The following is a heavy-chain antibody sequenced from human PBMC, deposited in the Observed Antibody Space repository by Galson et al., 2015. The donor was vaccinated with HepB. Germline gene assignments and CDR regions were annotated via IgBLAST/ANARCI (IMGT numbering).Heavy chain of an antibody. D-gene: IGHD6-13*01. V-gene: IGHV1-18*01. CDR3: ARDGIAAAGGVYYYYYGMDV. J-gene: IGHJ6*02. CDR1: GYTFTSYG. Sequence: SVKVSCKASGYTFTSYGISWVRQAPGQGLEWMGWISAYNGNTNYARKLQGRVTMTTDTSTSTAYMELRSLRSDDTAVYYCARDGIAAAGGVYYYYYGMDVWGQGTTVTVSS. CDR2: ISAYNGNT.